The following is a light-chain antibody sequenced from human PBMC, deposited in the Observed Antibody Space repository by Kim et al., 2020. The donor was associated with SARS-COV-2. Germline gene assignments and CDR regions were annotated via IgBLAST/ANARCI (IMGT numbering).Light chain of an antibody. CDR2: GAA. J-gene: IGKJ2*01. Sequence: EIVMTQSPATLSLSPGETATLSCRASQSVSSDLAWYQQKPGQAPRLLIYGAATRATGIPVRFSGSVSGTDFTLTISSLQSEDFAVYYCQQFKDCPYTFGQGTKLEI. CDR1: QSVSSD. CDR3: QQFKDCPYT. V-gene: IGKV3-15*01.